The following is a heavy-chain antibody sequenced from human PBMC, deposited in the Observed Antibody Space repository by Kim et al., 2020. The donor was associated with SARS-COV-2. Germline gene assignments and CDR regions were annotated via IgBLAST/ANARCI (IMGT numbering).Heavy chain of an antibody. Sequence: SETLSLTCTVSGGSISSYYWSWIRQPPGKGLEWIGYIYYSGSTNYNPSLKSRVTISVDTSKNQFSLKLSSVTAADTAVYYCAREKVTVTPGYYYYGMDVWGQGTTVTVSS. CDR3: AREKVTVTPGYYYYGMDV. CDR1: GGSISSYY. V-gene: IGHV4-59*01. J-gene: IGHJ6*02. CDR2: IYYSGST. D-gene: IGHD4-4*01.